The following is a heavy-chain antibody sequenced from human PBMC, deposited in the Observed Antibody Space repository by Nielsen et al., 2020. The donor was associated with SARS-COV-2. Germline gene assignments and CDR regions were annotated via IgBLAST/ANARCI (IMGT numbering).Heavy chain of an antibody. D-gene: IGHD6-19*01. Sequence: GGSLRLSCAASGFTFSSYSMNWVRQAPGEGLEWVSSISSSSSYIYYADSVKGRFTISRDNAKNSLYLQMNSLRAEDTAVYYCARDPSSGWYLSCFDYWGQGTLVTVSS. V-gene: IGHV3-21*01. CDR2: ISSSSSYI. J-gene: IGHJ4*02. CDR3: ARDPSSGWYLSCFDY. CDR1: GFTFSSYS.